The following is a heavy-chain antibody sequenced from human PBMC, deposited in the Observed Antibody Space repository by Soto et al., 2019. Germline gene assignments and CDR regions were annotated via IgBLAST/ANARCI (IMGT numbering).Heavy chain of an antibody. J-gene: IGHJ4*02. V-gene: IGHV3-7*01. D-gene: IGHD5-18*01. CDR1: GFTFSSYW. CDR3: ARVWGYSYGPFDY. CDR2: VKQDGSEK. Sequence: GGSLRLSXAASGFTFSSYWMSWVRQAPGKGLEWVANVKQDGSEKYYVDSVKGRFTISRDNAKNSLYLQMNSLRAEDTAVYYCARVWGYSYGPFDYWGQGTLVTVSS.